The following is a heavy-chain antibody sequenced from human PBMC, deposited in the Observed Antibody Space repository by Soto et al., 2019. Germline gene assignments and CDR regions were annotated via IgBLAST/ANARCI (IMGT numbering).Heavy chain of an antibody. CDR2: IYYSGST. Sequence: QVQLQESGPGLVKPSQTLSLTCTVSGGSISSGGYYWSWIRQHPGKGLEWIGYIYYSGSTYYNPSLKSLVTISGDTSKNQFSLKLSSVTAADTAVYYCARERRRYCSSTSCYNWFDPWGQGTLVTVSS. CDR3: ARERRRYCSSTSCYNWFDP. V-gene: IGHV4-31*01. CDR1: GGSISSGGYY. D-gene: IGHD2-2*01. J-gene: IGHJ5*02.